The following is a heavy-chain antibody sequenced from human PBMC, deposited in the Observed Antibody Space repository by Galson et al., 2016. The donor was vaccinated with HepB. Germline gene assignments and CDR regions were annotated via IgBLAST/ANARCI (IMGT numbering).Heavy chain of an antibody. Sequence: SLRLSCAASGLTFSSYGMHWVRQVPGKGLEWVAVISYDGSNKYYIDSVKGRFTISRDNSKNTLYLQMNSLRPEDTAVYYCAKDHPCSSWEDYYYYGMDVWVQGTPVTVSS. J-gene: IGHJ6*02. D-gene: IGHD6-13*01. CDR3: AKDHPCSSWEDYYYYGMDV. CDR1: GLTFSSYG. V-gene: IGHV3-30*18. CDR2: ISYDGSNK.